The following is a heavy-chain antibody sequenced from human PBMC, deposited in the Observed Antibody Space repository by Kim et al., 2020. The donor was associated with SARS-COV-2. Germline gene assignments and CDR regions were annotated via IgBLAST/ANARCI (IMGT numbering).Heavy chain of an antibody. V-gene: IGHV1-2*02. D-gene: IGHD1-1*01. CDR1: EYSFIAYY. J-gene: IGHJ4*02. Sequence: ASVKVSCKTSEYSFIAYYMYWVRQAPGQGLEWMGWINPNSGDTKYAQNFQGRVTMTRDTSISTVYMELSSLTSDDTAVYYCARSANWAFDYWGQGTLVTVSS. CDR3: ARSANWAFDY. CDR2: INPNSGDT.